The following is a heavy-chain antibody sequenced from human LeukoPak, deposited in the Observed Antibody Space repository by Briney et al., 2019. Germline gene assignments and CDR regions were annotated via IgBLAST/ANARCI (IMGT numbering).Heavy chain of an antibody. Sequence: HPGGSLRLSCAASGFTFSSYAMSWVRQAPGKGLEWVSVISDSGSSTWSADSVNGRFTISRDNSKKTLYLQMRSLRAEDTAIYYCAKDRSQYDDIFEEEPFDYWGRGTLVTVSS. D-gene: IGHD3-9*01. CDR3: AKDRSQYDDIFEEEPFDY. CDR1: GFTFSSYA. CDR2: ISDSGSST. V-gene: IGHV3-23*01. J-gene: IGHJ4*02.